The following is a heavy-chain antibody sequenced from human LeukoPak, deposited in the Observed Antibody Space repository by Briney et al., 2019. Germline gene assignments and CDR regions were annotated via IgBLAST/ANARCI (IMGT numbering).Heavy chain of an antibody. CDR1: GFTFSTYA. D-gene: IGHD3-10*01. J-gene: IGHJ5*02. CDR2: INSGSRYI. Sequence: PGGSLRLSCAASGFTFSTYAMNWVRQAPGKGLEWVSSINSGSRYIYYADSGKGLFTISRENAKNSMYLQINSMRAEDTAVYYCASDAGSSLWFDPWGQGTLVTVSS. V-gene: IGHV3-21*01. CDR3: ASDAGSSLWFDP.